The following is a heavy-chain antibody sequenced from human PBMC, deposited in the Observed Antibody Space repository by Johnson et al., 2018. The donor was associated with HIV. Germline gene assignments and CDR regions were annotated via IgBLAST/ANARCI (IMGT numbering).Heavy chain of an antibody. D-gene: IGHD3-10*01. J-gene: IGHJ3*02. CDR1: GFTFSGSA. Sequence: QVQLVESGGGVVQPGGSLKLSCAASGFTFSGSAMHWVRQAPGKGLEWVAVISYDGSNKYYADSVKGRFTISRDNSKNTLYLQMNSLRAEDTAVYYCARDRVWFGELYAFDIWGQGTMVTVSS. V-gene: IGHV3-30*04. CDR3: ARDRVWFGELYAFDI. CDR2: ISYDGSNK.